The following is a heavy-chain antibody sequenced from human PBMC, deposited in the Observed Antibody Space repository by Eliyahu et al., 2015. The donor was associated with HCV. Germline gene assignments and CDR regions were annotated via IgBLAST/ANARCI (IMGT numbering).Heavy chain of an antibody. CDR3: ARSNAAAGIHYWFDP. J-gene: IGHJ5*02. V-gene: IGHV1-69*01. Sequence: QVQLVQSGPEVKKPGSSVKVSCKASGGTFSNYGISWLRQAPGQGPEWMGGIIPIFGTTNSAQKFQGRVTITADESTGTAYMELSSLRSEDTAVYYCARSNAAAGIHYWFDPWGQGTLVTVSS. CDR1: GGTFSNYG. CDR2: IIPIFGTT. D-gene: IGHD6-13*01.